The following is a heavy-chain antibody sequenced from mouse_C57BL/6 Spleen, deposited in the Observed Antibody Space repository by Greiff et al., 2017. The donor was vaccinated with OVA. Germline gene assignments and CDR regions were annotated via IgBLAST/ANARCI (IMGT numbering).Heavy chain of an antibody. D-gene: IGHD2-3*01. CDR3: AREDDGYYHYAMDY. Sequence: DVMLVESGGGLVKPGGSLKLSCAASGFTFSSYAMSWVRQTPEKRLEWVATISDGGSYTYYPDNVKGRFTISRDNAKNNLYLQMSHLKSEDTAMYYCAREDDGYYHYAMDYWGQGTSVTVSS. V-gene: IGHV5-4*01. CDR2: ISDGGSYT. CDR1: GFTFSSYA. J-gene: IGHJ4*01.